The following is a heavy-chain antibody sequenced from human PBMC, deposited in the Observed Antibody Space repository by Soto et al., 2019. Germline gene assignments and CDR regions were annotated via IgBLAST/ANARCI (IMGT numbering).Heavy chain of an antibody. Sequence: PSETLSLTCTVSGGSISSSSYYWGWIRQPPGKGLEWIGSIYYSGSTYYNPSLKSRVTISVDTSKNQFSLKLSSVTAADTAVYYCAGGYSGYDYKELDYWGQGTLVTVSS. V-gene: IGHV4-39*01. D-gene: IGHD5-12*01. J-gene: IGHJ4*02. CDR2: IYYSGST. CDR3: AGGYSGYDYKELDY. CDR1: GGSISSSSYY.